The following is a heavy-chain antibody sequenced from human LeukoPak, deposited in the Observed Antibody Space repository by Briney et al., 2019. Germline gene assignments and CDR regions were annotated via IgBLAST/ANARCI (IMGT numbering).Heavy chain of an antibody. CDR2: IYSGGST. CDR1: GFTFSGYS. D-gene: IGHD4-23*01. CDR3: ARRAGGYSHPYDY. V-gene: IGHV3-53*01. Sequence: GGSLRLSCAASGFTFSGYSMHWVRQAPGKGLEWVSLIYSGGSTYYADSVKGRFTISRDNSKNTLYLQMNSLRAEDTAVYYCARRAGGYSHPYDYWGQGTLVTVSS. J-gene: IGHJ4*02.